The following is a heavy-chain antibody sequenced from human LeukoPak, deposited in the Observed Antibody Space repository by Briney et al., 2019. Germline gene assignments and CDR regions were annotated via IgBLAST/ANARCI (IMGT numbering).Heavy chain of an antibody. CDR1: GFTFSSYA. CDR3: ARDQSRGCFDY. Sequence: PGRSLRLSCAASGFTFSSYAMHWVRQAPGKGLEWVAVISYDGSNKYYADSVKGRFTISRDNSKNTLYLQMNSLRAEDTAVYYCARDQSRGCFDYWGQGTLVTVSS. CDR2: ISYDGSNK. V-gene: IGHV3-30-3*01. D-gene: IGHD5-12*01. J-gene: IGHJ4*02.